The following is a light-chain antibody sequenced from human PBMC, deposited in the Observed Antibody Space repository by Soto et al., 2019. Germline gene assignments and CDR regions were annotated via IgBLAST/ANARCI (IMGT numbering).Light chain of an antibody. CDR3: QQYASSRT. J-gene: IGKJ1*01. V-gene: IGKV3-20*01. CDR1: QSVSSSY. Sequence: EIVLTQSPGTLSLSPGERATLFCRASQSVSSSYVAWYQQKPGQAPRLLIYGASSRATGIPDRFSGSGFGTEFTLTISRLEPEDFAVYYCQQYASSRTFGQGTKVDIK. CDR2: GAS.